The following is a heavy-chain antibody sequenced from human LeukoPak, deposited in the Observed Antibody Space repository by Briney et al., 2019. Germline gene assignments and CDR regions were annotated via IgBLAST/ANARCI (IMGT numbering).Heavy chain of an antibody. CDR1: GGSISSYY. J-gene: IGHJ6*02. Sequence: PSETLSLTCTVSGGSISSYYWSWIRQPPGKGLEWIGYIYDSGSTNYNPSLKSRVTISVDTSKNQFSLKLSSVTAADTAVYYCARAVAVPAAMRGYYYYYGLDVWGQGTTVTVSS. V-gene: IGHV4-59*01. CDR3: ARAVAVPAAMRGYYYYYGLDV. CDR2: IYDSGST. D-gene: IGHD2-2*01.